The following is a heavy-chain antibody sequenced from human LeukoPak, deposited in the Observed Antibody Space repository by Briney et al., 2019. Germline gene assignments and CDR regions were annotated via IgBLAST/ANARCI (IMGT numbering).Heavy chain of an antibody. V-gene: IGHV3-11*01. CDR3: ARRRDFIDY. J-gene: IGHJ4*02. Sequence: PGGSLRLSCAASGFTLSDYYMSWIHQAPGEGLEWVSYSSSSGSTIYYADSVKGRFAISRDNAKNSLYLQMNSLRAEDTAVYYCARRRDFIDYWGQGTLVTVSS. D-gene: IGHD3/OR15-3a*01. CDR2: SSSSGSTI. CDR1: GFTLSDYY.